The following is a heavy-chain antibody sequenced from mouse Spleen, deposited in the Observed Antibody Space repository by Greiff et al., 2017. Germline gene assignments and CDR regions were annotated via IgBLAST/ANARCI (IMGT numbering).Heavy chain of an antibody. Sequence: QVQLQQSGPELVKPGASVKISCKASGYAFSSSWMNWVKQRPGKGLEWIGRIYPGDGDTNYNGKFKGKATLTADKSSSTAYMQLSSLTSEDSAVYFCARSLLGYGSTFFDYWGQGTTLTVSS. D-gene: IGHD1-1*01. V-gene: IGHV1-82*01. CDR2: IYPGDGDT. J-gene: IGHJ2*01. CDR1: GYAFSSSW. CDR3: ARSLLGYGSTFFDY.